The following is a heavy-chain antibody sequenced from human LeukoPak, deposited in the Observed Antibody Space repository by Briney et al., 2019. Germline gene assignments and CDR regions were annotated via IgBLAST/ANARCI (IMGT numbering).Heavy chain of an antibody. CDR2: ISSSSSYI. Sequence: GGSLRLSCAASGFTVSSNYMSWVRQAPGKGLEWVSSISSSSSYIYYADSVKGRFTISRDNAKNSLYLQMNSLRAEDTAVYYCARDRVTKQAPPGYWGQGTLVTVSS. CDR1: GFTVSSNY. J-gene: IGHJ4*02. CDR3: ARDRVTKQAPPGY. V-gene: IGHV3-21*01. D-gene: IGHD2-8*01.